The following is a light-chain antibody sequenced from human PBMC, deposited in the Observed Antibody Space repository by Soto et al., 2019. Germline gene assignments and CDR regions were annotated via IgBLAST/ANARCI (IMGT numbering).Light chain of an antibody. Sequence: IVSTQSPGTLSLSPGERATLSGRASQSVGSIYLAWYQQKPGQAPRLIIHGASNRASGIPDRFSGSGSGTEFTLTISNLQSEDFAVYHCQQYDKWPRTFGQGTKVDIK. V-gene: IGKV3-20*01. CDR1: QSVGSIY. CDR2: GAS. J-gene: IGKJ1*01. CDR3: QQYDKWPRT.